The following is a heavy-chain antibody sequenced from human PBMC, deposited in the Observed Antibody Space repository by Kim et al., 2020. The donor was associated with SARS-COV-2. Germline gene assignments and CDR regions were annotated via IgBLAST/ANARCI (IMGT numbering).Heavy chain of an antibody. V-gene: IGHV3-30*18. CDR3: AKTGGNYFGYFDY. CDR1: GFTFSNYG. CDR2: ISYDGDNT. J-gene: IGHJ4*02. Sequence: GGSLRLSCAASGFTFSNYGMHWVRQAPGKGLEWVAVISYDGDNTYYGDSVRGRFTISRDNSKNTLYLQMNSLRAEDTAVYYCAKTGGNYFGYFDYWGQGILVTVSS. D-gene: IGHD1-7*01.